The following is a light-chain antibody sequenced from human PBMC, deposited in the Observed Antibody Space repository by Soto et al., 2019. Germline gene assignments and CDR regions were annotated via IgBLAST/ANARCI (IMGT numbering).Light chain of an antibody. CDR2: AAS. Sequence: DIQMTQSPSSVSASVGDRVTITCRASQGSSSWLAWYQQKPGKAPKLLIYAASSLQSGVPSRFSGSGSGTDFPLTISCLQPEDFATYYCQQANSFPFTFGPGTKVDIK. CDR3: QQANSFPFT. J-gene: IGKJ3*01. V-gene: IGKV1-12*01. CDR1: QGSSSW.